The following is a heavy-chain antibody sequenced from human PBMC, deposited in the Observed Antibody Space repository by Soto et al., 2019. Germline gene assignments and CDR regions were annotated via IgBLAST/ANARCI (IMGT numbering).Heavy chain of an antibody. CDR1: GGTFSSYA. Sequence: QVQLVQSGAEVKKPGSSVKVSCKASGGTFSSYAISWVRQAPGQGLEWMGGIIPIFGTANYAQKFQGRVTITADESTSTAYMELSSLRSEDTAVFYCARDPDIVVVPAASRDYWGQGTLVTVSS. D-gene: IGHD2-2*01. CDR3: ARDPDIVVVPAASRDY. J-gene: IGHJ4*02. V-gene: IGHV1-69*01. CDR2: IIPIFGTA.